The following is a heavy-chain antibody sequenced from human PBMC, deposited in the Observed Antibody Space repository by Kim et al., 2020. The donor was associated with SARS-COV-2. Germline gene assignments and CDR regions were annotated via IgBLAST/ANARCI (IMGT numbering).Heavy chain of an antibody. CDR1: GGSFSGYY. CDR3: ARGPAGFLTYFDY. CDR2: INHSGST. V-gene: IGHV4-34*01. J-gene: IGHJ4*01. Sequence: SETLSLTCAVSGGSFSGYYWSWIRQPPGKGLEWIGEINHSGSTNYNPSLKSRVTISVDTSKNQFSLKLSSVTAADTAVYYCARGPAGFLTYFDYWGHGTLVTVSS. D-gene: IGHD2-2*01.